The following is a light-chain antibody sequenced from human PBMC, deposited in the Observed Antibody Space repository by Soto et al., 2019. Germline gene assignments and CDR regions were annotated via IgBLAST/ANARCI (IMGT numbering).Light chain of an antibody. J-gene: IGLJ1*01. CDR3: CSYTSSSTYV. V-gene: IGLV2-14*01. CDR1: SSDVGGYNY. CDR2: EVS. Sequence: QPVLTQPASVSGSPGQSITISCTGTSSDVGGYNYVSWYQQHPGEAPKLLIYEVSDRPSGVSNRFSASKSGNTASLTISGLQAEDEADYYCCSYTSSSTYVFGTGTKLTVL.